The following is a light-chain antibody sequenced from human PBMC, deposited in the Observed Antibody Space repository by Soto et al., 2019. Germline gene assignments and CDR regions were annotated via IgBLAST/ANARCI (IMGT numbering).Light chain of an antibody. V-gene: IGKV1-8*01. CDR2: AAS. Sequence: AIRMTQSPSSFSASTGDRVTITCRASQGISSYLAWYQQKPGKAPKLLIYAASTLQSGVPSRFSGSGSCTDFTLTISCLQSEDFAPYYCQQYYSYTWEFGQGTKVESK. CDR1: QGISSY. CDR3: QQYYSYTWE. J-gene: IGKJ1*01.